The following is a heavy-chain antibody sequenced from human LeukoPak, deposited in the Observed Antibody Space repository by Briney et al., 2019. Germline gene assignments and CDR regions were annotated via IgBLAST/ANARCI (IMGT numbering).Heavy chain of an antibody. CDR3: ASGGTSFLVGYYYYMDV. J-gene: IGHJ6*03. V-gene: IGHV3-21*01. CDR1: GFTFDDYT. CDR2: ISSSSSYI. Sequence: GGSLRLSCAASGFTFDDYTMHWVRQAPGKGLEWVSSISSSSSYIYYADSVKGRFTISRDNAKNSLYLQMNSLKAEDTAVYYCASGGTSFLVGYYYYMDVWGKGTTVTVSS. D-gene: IGHD2-2*01.